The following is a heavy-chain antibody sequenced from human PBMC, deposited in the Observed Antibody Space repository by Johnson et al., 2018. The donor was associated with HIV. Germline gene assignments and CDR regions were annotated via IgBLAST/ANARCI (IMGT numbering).Heavy chain of an antibody. V-gene: IGHV3-74*01. CDR3: ARELEFGDLRKNDAFDI. Sequence: VQLVESGGGLVQPGGSLRLSCGASGFTFNDHWMQWVRQAPGKGLVWVSRINGDGSRTSYADSVKGPVTISRDNSKNTLSLQMNTLRAEDTAVYYCARELEFGDLRKNDAFDIWGQGTMVTVSS. J-gene: IGHJ3*02. CDR2: INGDGSRT. D-gene: IGHD4-17*01. CDR1: GFTFNDHW.